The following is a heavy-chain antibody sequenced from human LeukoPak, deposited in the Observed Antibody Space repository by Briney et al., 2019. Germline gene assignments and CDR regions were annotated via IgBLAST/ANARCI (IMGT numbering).Heavy chain of an antibody. CDR1: GYTFSAYG. CDR2: IYTYNGNA. J-gene: IGHJ4*02. CDR3: ARDSSPVAGVGLF. V-gene: IGHV1-18*01. D-gene: IGHD6-19*01. Sequence: ASVKVSCKASGYTFSAYGISWVRQARGQGLEWMGWIYTYNGNANYAEHLQGRVTLTSDSSTTTVYMELKNLTSDDTAVYYCARDSSPVAGVGLFWGQGTLVTVSS.